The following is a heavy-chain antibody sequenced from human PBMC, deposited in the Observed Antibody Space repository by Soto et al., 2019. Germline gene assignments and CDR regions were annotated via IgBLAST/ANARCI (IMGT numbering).Heavy chain of an antibody. CDR1: GFTFSIYA. D-gene: IGHD2-15*01. CDR2: ISDSGDSA. J-gene: IGHJ3*02. CDR3: ARPYGGKIGDALDI. Sequence: EVQLLESGGGLVQPGGSLRLSCAASGFTFSIYAMSWVRQVPGKGLEWISTISDSGDSAYYADSVKGRFTICKDSSKNTLVLQKKSRRAEDAAVYYRARPYGGKIGDALDIRGQGTMSPVS. V-gene: IGHV3-23*01.